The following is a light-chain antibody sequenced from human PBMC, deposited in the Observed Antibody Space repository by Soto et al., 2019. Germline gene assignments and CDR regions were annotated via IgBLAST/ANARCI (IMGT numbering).Light chain of an antibody. CDR2: DVS. J-gene: IGLJ3*02. CDR1: SSDVGGYNY. Sequence: QSALTQPRSVSGSPGQSVTISCTGTSSDVGGYNYVSWYQQHPGKASKLMIYDVSKWPSGVPDRFSGSKSGNTASLTISGLQAEDEADYYCCSYSGSYTWVFGGGTQLTVL. CDR3: CSYSGSYTWV. V-gene: IGLV2-11*01.